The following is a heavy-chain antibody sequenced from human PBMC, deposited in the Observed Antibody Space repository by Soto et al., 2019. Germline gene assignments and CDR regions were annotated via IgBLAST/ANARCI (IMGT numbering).Heavy chain of an antibody. CDR2: IYYSGST. D-gene: IGHD3-3*01. V-gene: IGHV4-39*01. CDR3: ARLRLLEWLLHDY. J-gene: IGHJ4*01. CDR1: GGSISSSSYY. Sequence: PSETLSLTCTVSGGSISSSSYYWGWIRQPPGKGLEWIGSIYYSGSTYYNPSLKSRVTISVDTSKNQFSLKLSSVTAADTAVYYCARLRLLEWLLHDYWGHGTLVTVSS.